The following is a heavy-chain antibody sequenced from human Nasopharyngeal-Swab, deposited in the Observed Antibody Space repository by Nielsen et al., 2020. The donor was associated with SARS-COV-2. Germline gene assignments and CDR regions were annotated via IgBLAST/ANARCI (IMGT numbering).Heavy chain of an antibody. J-gene: IGHJ4*02. CDR2: ISYDGSNK. D-gene: IGHD6-13*01. CDR3: AKDMGIADDSFDY. CDR1: GFTFSSYG. Sequence: GESLKISCAASGFTFSSYGMHWVRQAPGKGLEWVAVISYDGSNKYYADSVKGRFTISRDSSKNTLYLQMNSLRAEDTAVYYCAKDMGIADDSFDYWGQGTLVTVSS. V-gene: IGHV3-30*18.